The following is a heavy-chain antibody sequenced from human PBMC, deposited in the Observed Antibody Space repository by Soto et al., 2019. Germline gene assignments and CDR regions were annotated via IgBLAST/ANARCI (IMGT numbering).Heavy chain of an antibody. Sequence: ASVKVSCKASGGTFSSYAISWVRQAPGQGLEWMGGIIPIFGTANYAQKFQGRVTITADKSTSTAYMELSSLRSEDTAVYYCARVKRGLWSTTKIWESWFDPWGQGPLVTVSS. J-gene: IGHJ5*02. CDR2: IIPIFGTA. CDR3: ARVKRGLWSTTKIWESWFDP. CDR1: GGTFSSYA. V-gene: IGHV1-69*06. D-gene: IGHD2-2*01.